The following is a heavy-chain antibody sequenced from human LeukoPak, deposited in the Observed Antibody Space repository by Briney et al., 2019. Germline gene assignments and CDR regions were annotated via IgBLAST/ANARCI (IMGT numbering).Heavy chain of an antibody. Sequence: SETLSLTWTVSGGSISSGDYYWSWIRQPPGKGLEWIGYIYYSGSTYYNPSLKSRVTISVDTSKNQFSLKLSSVTAADTAVYYCARTFDYPNQYFDYWGQGTLVTVSS. V-gene: IGHV4-30-4*01. CDR3: ARTFDYPNQYFDY. CDR1: GGSISSGDYY. D-gene: IGHD3-16*01. CDR2: IYYSGST. J-gene: IGHJ4*02.